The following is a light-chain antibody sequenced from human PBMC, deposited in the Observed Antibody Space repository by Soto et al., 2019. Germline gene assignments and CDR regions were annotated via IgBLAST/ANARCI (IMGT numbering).Light chain of an antibody. Sequence: EIAMTQSPATLSVSPGERATLSCRASQSVSSNLAWYQQKPGQAPRLLIYGASTRATGIPARFSGSGSGTEFTLTISSLQSEDFAVYYCKQYNNWPPITFGQGTKVDIK. CDR3: KQYNNWPPIT. CDR1: QSVSSN. V-gene: IGKV3-15*01. CDR2: GAS. J-gene: IGKJ1*01.